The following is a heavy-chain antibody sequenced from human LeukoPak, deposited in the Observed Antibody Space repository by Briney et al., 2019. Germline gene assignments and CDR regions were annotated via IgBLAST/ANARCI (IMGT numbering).Heavy chain of an antibody. CDR2: ISSYNGNT. J-gene: IGHJ6*03. CDR3: AAGLNYYDSSGYYYYYYYYMDV. V-gene: IGHV1-18*01. Sequence: GASVKVSCEASGYTFTTYGINWVRQAPGQGLEWMGWISSYNGNTDYAQKLQGRVTMTTDTSTSTAYMELSSLRSEDTAVYYCAAGLNYYDSSGYYYYYYYYMDVWGKGTTVTVSS. CDR1: GYTFTTYG. D-gene: IGHD3-22*01.